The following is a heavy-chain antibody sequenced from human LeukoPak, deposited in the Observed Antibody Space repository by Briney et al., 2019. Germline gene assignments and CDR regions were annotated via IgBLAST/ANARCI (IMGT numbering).Heavy chain of an antibody. J-gene: IGHJ4*02. CDR1: GGSISSYY. Sequence: SETLSLTCIVSGGSISSYYWSWIRQPPGKGLEWIGYIYYSGSTNYNPSLKSRVTISVDTSKNQFSLKLSSVTAADTAVYYCARGYYDSSGFPRDFDYWGQGTLVTVSS. D-gene: IGHD3-22*01. V-gene: IGHV4-59*01. CDR3: ARGYYDSSGFPRDFDY. CDR2: IYYSGST.